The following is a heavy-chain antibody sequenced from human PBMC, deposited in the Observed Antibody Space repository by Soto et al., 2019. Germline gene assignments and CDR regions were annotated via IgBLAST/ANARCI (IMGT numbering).Heavy chain of an antibody. D-gene: IGHD6-19*01. V-gene: IGHV3-23*01. CDR2: ISGSGHKT. Sequence: PGGSLRLSCAVSGFMFSSYAMTWVRQAPGKGLEWVSAISGSGHKTFYADSVKGRFTISRDNSKNTLYLQMNSLRAEDTAVYYCAKDQTYSSGWYFFDSWGQGTLVTVSS. CDR1: GFMFSSYA. J-gene: IGHJ4*02. CDR3: AKDQTYSSGWYFFDS.